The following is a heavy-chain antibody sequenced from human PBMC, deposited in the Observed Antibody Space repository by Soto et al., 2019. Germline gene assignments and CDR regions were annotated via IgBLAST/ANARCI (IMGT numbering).Heavy chain of an antibody. CDR2: IIPMFGIG. Sequence: QVQLVQSGAEVKMPGSSVRVSCKASGGSFSKYGISWVRQAPGQGLEWMGGIIPMFGIGNSAEKFVGRVTITAAASTSTSHMERSILTCEDTAVYLWARRYRYNYVYAMAVWSQATTVTVSS. J-gene: IGHJ6*02. CDR1: GGSFSKYG. D-gene: IGHD1-20*01. CDR3: ARRYRYNYVYAMAV. V-gene: IGHV1-69*01.